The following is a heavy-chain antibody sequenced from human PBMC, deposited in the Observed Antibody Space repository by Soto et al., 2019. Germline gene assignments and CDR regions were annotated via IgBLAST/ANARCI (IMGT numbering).Heavy chain of an antibody. CDR2: IYPADSDT. J-gene: IGHJ4*02. V-gene: IGHV5-51*01. D-gene: IGHD6-6*01. Sequence: PGESLKISCKASGYTFTSYWIGWVRQMPGKGLEWMGIIYPADSDTRYSPSFQGQVTISADKSISTAYLQWSSLKASDTAMYYCARPRTYSTSSFYIDYWGQATLLTVSS. CDR3: ARPRTYSTSSFYIDY. CDR1: GYTFTSYW.